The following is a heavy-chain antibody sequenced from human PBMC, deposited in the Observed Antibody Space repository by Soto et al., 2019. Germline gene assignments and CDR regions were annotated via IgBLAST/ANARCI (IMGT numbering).Heavy chain of an antibody. V-gene: IGHV3-64*01. CDR2: ISSNGVGT. CDR1: GFTFSNYA. CDR3: ARREQSDYYYMDV. D-gene: IGHD6-19*01. J-gene: IGHJ6*03. Sequence: GGSLILSCAASGFTFSNYAMDWVRQAPGKVLEYVSGISSNGVGTYYANSVKDRFTISRDNSKNTLHLQMGSLRAEDMAVYYCARREQSDYYYMDVWGKGTSVTVSS.